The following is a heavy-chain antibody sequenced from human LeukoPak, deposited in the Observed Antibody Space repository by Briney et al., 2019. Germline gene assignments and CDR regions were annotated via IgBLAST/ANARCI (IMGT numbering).Heavy chain of an antibody. CDR2: ISSSGTYI. J-gene: IGHJ6*04. CDR3: AGLGITMIGGV. CDR1: GFNCSTYS. D-gene: IGHD3-10*02. V-gene: IGHV3-21*01. Sequence: GGSLRLSCAASGFNCSTYSMHWVRQAPGKGLEWVSSISSSGTYIYYADSVKGRFTISRDNAKNSLYLQMNSLRAEDTAVYYCAGLGITMIGGVWGKGTTVTISS.